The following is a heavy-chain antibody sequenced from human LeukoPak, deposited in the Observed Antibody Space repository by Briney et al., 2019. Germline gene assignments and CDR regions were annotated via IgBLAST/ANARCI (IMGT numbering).Heavy chain of an antibody. CDR3: ARDAAYGYDRFDY. Sequence: GGSLRLSCAGSGFTLSSNWMHWVRQAPGKGLVWVSRFFSDGSRTNYADSVKGRFTISGDNAKKSLYLQMNSLRGEDTAVYYCARDAAYGYDRFDYWGQGTQVTVSS. D-gene: IGHD5-18*01. CDR1: GFTLSSNW. J-gene: IGHJ4*02. V-gene: IGHV3-74*01. CDR2: FFSDGSRT.